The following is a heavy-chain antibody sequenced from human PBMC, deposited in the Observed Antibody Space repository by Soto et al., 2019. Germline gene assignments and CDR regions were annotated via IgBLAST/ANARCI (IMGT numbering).Heavy chain of an antibody. CDR3: AKDLGTDDFWSAYYTSYYMDV. CDR1: GFTFSSYA. CDR2: ISGSGDNT. V-gene: IGHV3-23*01. J-gene: IGHJ6*03. Sequence: EVQLLESGGGLVQPGGSLRLSCAASGFTFSSYALNWVRQAPGKGLEWVSVISGSGDNTYYADSVKGRFTISRDNSKNTLYLQMNRLRAEDTAVYYCAKDLGTDDFWSAYYTSYYMDVRGKGTTVTVSS. D-gene: IGHD3-3*01.